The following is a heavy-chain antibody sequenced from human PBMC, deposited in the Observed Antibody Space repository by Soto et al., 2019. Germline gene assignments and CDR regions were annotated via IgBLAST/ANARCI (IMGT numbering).Heavy chain of an antibody. Sequence: QVQLVQSGAEVKKPGSSVKVSCTASGGSLSNSVISWVRQAPAQRLEWIGGVIPILSTANYAQKFQGRVTMTADEATSTACMDLSSLSPDYRAVYYCARLGHPGHWGPGTLVIVSS. CDR2: VIPILSTA. CDR1: GGSLSNSV. V-gene: IGHV1-69*01. J-gene: IGHJ4*02. CDR3: ARLGHPGH.